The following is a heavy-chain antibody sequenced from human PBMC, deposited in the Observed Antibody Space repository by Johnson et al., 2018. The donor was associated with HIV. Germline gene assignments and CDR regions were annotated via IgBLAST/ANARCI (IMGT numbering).Heavy chain of an antibody. V-gene: IGHV3-7*03. Sequence: VRLVESGGGLVQPGGSLRLSCAASGFTFSSYWMSWVRQAPGKGLEWVANIKQDGSEKYYVDSVKGRFTISRDNAKNSLYLQMNSLRGEDTAFYYCAKDISGYGDSVDDAFDIWGQGTMVTVSS. J-gene: IGHJ3*02. CDR1: GFTFSSYW. D-gene: IGHD4-17*01. CDR2: IKQDGSEK. CDR3: AKDISGYGDSVDDAFDI.